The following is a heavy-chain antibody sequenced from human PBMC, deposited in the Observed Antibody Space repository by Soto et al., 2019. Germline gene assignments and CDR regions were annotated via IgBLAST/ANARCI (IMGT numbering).Heavy chain of an antibody. CDR2: IYYDGGNK. CDR3: ARPSYGSPFYFGMDV. CDR1: GFTFSNFG. D-gene: IGHD3-10*01. J-gene: IGHJ6*02. V-gene: IGHV3-33*01. Sequence: QVQLVESGGGVVQPGKSLRLSCVASGFTFSNFGMHWVRQAPGKGLEWVALIYYDGGNKYYADSVKGRFTISRDNSENTLLLQMNTVRAADTAVYYCARPSYGSPFYFGMDVWGQGTTVTVSS.